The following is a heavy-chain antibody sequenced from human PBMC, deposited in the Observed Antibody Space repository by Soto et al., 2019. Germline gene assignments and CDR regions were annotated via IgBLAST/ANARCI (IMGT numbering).Heavy chain of an antibody. CDR2: ISGSGGST. D-gene: IGHD6-19*01. Sequence: GGSLRLSCVASGFTFSDYAMAWVRQAPGKGLEWVSAISGSGGSTYYADSVKGRFTISRDNAKNSLYLQMNSLRAEDTAVYYCVPAGGIAVAGSDWGQGTLVTVSS. CDR1: GFTFSDYA. CDR3: VPAGGIAVAGSD. V-gene: IGHV3-23*01. J-gene: IGHJ4*02.